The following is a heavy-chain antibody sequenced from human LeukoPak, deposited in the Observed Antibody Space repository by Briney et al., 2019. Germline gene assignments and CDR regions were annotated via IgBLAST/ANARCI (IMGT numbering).Heavy chain of an antibody. CDR1: GGSISSDY. D-gene: IGHD3-22*01. Sequence: SETLSLTCTVSGGSISSDYWSWIRQPPGKGLEWIGYIYYSGSTNYNPSLESRVTISVDTSKNQFSLKLSSVTAADTAVYYCASPRGTMIVLDAFDIWGQGTMVTVSS. CDR3: ASPRGTMIVLDAFDI. V-gene: IGHV4-59*12. CDR2: IYYSGST. J-gene: IGHJ3*02.